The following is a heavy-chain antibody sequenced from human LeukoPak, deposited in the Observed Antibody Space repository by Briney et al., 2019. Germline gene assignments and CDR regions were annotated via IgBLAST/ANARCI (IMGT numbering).Heavy chain of an antibody. J-gene: IGHJ5*02. CDR1: GYTFTSYG. D-gene: IGHD3-10*01. CDR3: ARGGLWFGELVIGLDP. Sequence: GASVKVSCKASGYTFTSYGISWVRQAPGQGLEWMGWISAYNGNTNYAQKLQGRVTMSTDTSTSTAYMELRSLRSDDTGVYYCARGGLWFGELVIGLDPWGQGTLVSVSS. V-gene: IGHV1-18*04. CDR2: ISAYNGNT.